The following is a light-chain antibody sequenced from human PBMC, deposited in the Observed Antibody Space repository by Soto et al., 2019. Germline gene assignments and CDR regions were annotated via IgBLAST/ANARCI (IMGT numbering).Light chain of an antibody. V-gene: IGKV3-15*01. J-gene: IGKJ2*01. Sequence: EVVMTQSLATLSVSPGERATLSCRASQSVRSNLVWYQQKPGQPPRLLIYDASTRATGIPARFSGSGSGTDFTLTISSLQSEDFALYFCQQCNNWPYTFGLGTKLEIK. CDR1: QSVRSN. CDR3: QQCNNWPYT. CDR2: DAS.